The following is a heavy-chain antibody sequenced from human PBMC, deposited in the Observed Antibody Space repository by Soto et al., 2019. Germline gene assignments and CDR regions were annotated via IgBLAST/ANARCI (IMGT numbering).Heavy chain of an antibody. V-gene: IGHV4-30-4*01. CDR2: IYYIGGP. CDR3: AIDPYQVYGDSYYYYALDA. D-gene: IGHD4-17*01. J-gene: IGHJ6*02. Sequence: SETLSLTCSVSGDSVSNGDYSWSWIRQPPGKGLEWIGYIYYIGGPYYNPPLQSRVTISMDTSKNQVSLNLTSVTAADTAVYFCAIDPYQVYGDSYYYYALDAWGPGLTVTVSS. CDR1: GDSVSNGDYS.